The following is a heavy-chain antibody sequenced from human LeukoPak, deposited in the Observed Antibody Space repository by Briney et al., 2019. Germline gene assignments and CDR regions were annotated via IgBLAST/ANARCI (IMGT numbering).Heavy chain of an antibody. Sequence: LSLTCGVYGGSFSDYYWSWIRQAPGKGLEWVSYISSSGSTIYYADSVKGRFTISRDNAKNSLYLQMNSLRAEDTAVYYCAELGITMIGGVWGKGTTVTISS. J-gene: IGHJ6*04. CDR1: GGSFSDYY. CDR3: AELGITMIGGV. CDR2: ISSSGSTI. D-gene: IGHD3-10*02. V-gene: IGHV3-11*04.